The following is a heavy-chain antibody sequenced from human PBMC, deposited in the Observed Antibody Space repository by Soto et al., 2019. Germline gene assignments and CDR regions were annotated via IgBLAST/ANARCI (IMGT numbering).Heavy chain of an antibody. V-gene: IGHV3-23*01. J-gene: IGHJ3*02. CDR3: AKIPGADDAFDI. D-gene: IGHD7-27*01. CDR1: GFTFSSYA. Sequence: GESLKISCAASGFTFSSYAMSWVRQAPGKGLEWVSAISGSGGSTYYAASVKGRFTISRDNSKNTLYLQMNSLRAEDRAVYYCAKIPGADDAFDIWGQGTMVTVSS. CDR2: ISGSGGST.